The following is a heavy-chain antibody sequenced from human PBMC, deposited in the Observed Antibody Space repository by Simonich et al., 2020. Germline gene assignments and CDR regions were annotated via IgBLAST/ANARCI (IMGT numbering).Heavy chain of an antibody. J-gene: IGHJ1*01. CDR1: GGSFSGYY. Sequence: QVQLQQWGAGLLKHSETLSLTCAVYGGSFSGYYWSWIRQPPGKGLEWIGEINHSASTNYNPSLKSRVTISVDTSKNQFSLKLSSVTAADTAVYYCARGLRVAAAGTAFQHWGQGTLVTVSS. V-gene: IGHV4-34*01. D-gene: IGHD6-13*01. CDR2: INHSAST. CDR3: ARGLRVAAAGTAFQH.